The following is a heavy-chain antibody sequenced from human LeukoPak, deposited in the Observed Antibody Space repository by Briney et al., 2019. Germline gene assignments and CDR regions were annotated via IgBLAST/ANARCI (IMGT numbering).Heavy chain of an antibody. CDR3: ARDGQDYGDYFWYFDY. D-gene: IGHD4-17*01. CDR1: GFTFSSYA. CDR2: IGGSGSRT. V-gene: IGHV3-23*01. J-gene: IGHJ4*02. Sequence: GGSLRLSCAASGFTFSSYAMSWVRQAPGKSLEWVSGIGGSGSRTYYADSVKGRFTISRDNSKNTLYLQMNSLRAEDTAVYYCARDGQDYGDYFWYFDYWGQGTLVTVSS.